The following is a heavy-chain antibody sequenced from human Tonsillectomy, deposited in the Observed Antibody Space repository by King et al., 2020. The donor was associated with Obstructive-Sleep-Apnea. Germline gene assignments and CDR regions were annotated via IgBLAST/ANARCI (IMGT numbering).Heavy chain of an antibody. D-gene: IGHD6-13*01. CDR3: ARDTRGIGGYFDY. Sequence: VQLVESGGGLVQPGGSLRLSCAASGFIFSSYWMHWVRQAPGKGLVWVSRINSDGSSRSYADSVKGRFTISRDNAKNTLYLQMNSLRVEDTAVYYCARDTRGIGGYFDYWGQGTLVTVSS. V-gene: IGHV3-74*01. CDR1: GFIFSSYW. J-gene: IGHJ4*02. CDR2: INSDGSSR.